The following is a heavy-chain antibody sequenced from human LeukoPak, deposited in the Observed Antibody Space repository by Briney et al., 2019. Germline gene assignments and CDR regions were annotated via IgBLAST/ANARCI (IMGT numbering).Heavy chain of an antibody. J-gene: IGHJ4*02. D-gene: IGHD2-15*01. CDR2: ISGSGGST. CDR3: AKGVRIGGIVVVVAATPIGYFDY. CDR1: GFTFSSYA. V-gene: IGHV3-23*01. Sequence: GGSLRLSCAASGFTFSSYAMSWVRQAPGKGLEWVSAISGSGGSTYYADSVKGRFTISRDNSKNTLYLQMNSLRAEDTAVYYCAKGVRIGGIVVVVAATPIGYFDYWGQGTLVTVSS.